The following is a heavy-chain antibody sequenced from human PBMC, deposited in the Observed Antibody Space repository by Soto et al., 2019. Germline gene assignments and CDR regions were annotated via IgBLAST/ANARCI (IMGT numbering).Heavy chain of an antibody. CDR1: GFTFSSCW. CDR2: IKQDGSEK. V-gene: IGHV3-7*01. D-gene: IGHD2-15*01. CDR3: ARVRLPGYYMDV. Sequence: GGSLRLSCAASGFTFSSCWMSWVRQAPGKGLEWVANIKQDGSEKYYVDSVKGRFTISRDNAKNSLYLQMNSLRAEDTAVYYCARVRLPGYYMDVWGKGTTVTVSS. J-gene: IGHJ6*03.